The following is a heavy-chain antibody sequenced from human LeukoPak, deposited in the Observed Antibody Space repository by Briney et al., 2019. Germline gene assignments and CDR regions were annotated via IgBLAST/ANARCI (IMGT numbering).Heavy chain of an antibody. D-gene: IGHD3-10*01. CDR2: INHSGST. J-gene: IGHJ6*02. CDR1: GGSFSGYY. CDR3: ARGPLWFGEVYGMDV. V-gene: IGHV4-34*01. Sequence: PSETLSLTCAVYGGSFSGYYWSWIRPPPGKGLEWIGEINHSGSTNYNPSLKSRVTISVDTSKNQFSLKLSSVTAADTAVYYCARGPLWFGEVYGMDVWGQGTTVTVSS.